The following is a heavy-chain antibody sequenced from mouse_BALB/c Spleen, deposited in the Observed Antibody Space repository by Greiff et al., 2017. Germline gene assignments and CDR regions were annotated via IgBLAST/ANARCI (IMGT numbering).Heavy chain of an antibody. D-gene: IGHD2-4*01. V-gene: IGHV5-6-3*01. CDR1: GFTFSSYG. CDR3: ARAYDYDGGAFAY. Sequence: EVHLVESGGGLVQPGGSLKLSCAASGFTFSSYGMSWVRQTPDKRLELVATINSNGGSTYYPDTVKGRFTISRDNAKNTLYLQMSSLKSEDTAMYYCARAYDYDGGAFAYWGQGTLVTVSA. CDR2: INSNGGST. J-gene: IGHJ3*01.